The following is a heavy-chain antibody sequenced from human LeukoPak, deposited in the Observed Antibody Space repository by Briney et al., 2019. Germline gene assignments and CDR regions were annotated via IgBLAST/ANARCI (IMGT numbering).Heavy chain of an antibody. J-gene: IGHJ4*02. D-gene: IGHD6-19*01. V-gene: IGHV4-59*08. CDR3: ARHDTSPGIAVAGQIDY. Sequence: SETLSLTCTVSGGSISSYYWSWIRQPPGKGLEWIGYIYYSGSTNYNPSLKSRVTISVDTSKNQFSLKLSSVTAADTAVYYCARHDTSPGIAVAGQIDYWGQGTLVTVSS. CDR2: IYYSGST. CDR1: GGSISSYY.